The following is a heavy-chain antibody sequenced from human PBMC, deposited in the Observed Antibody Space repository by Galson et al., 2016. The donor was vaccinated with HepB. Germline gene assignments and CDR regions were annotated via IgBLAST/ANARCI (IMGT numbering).Heavy chain of an antibody. D-gene: IGHD6-13*01. J-gene: IGHJ4*02. CDR3: ARDYGAGGFYYFDY. CDR1: GYTFTSYY. V-gene: IGHV1-46*01. Sequence: SVKVSCKASGYTFTSYYIYWVRQAPGRGLEWVGVINPTGGSTEFAPRFQDRVTLTRNTSTGTVYMELTSLTSDDTAFYFCARDYGAGGFYYFDYWGQGTLITVSS. CDR2: INPTGGST.